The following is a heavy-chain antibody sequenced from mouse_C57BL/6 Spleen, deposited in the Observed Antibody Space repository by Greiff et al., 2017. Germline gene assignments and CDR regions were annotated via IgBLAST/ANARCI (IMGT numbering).Heavy chain of an antibody. D-gene: IGHD3-2*02. J-gene: IGHJ3*01. CDR3: AQTAQATAWFAY. CDR2: INPSNGGT. V-gene: IGHV1-53*01. Sequence: VQLQQSGTELVKPGASVKLSCKASGYTFTGYWMHWVKQRPGQGLEWIGNINPSNGGTNYNEKFKSKATLTVDKSSSTAYMQLSSLTSEDSAVYYCAQTAQATAWFAYWGQGTLVTVSA. CDR1: GYTFTGYW.